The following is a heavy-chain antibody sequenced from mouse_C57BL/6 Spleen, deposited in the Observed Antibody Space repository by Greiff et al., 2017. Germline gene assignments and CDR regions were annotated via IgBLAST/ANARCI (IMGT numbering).Heavy chain of an antibody. J-gene: IGHJ2*01. Sequence: VQLQQSVAELVRPGASVKLSCTASGFNFKNTYMHWVKQRPEQGLEWIGRIDPANGNTKYAPKFKGKATLTADTSSNTAYLQLSSLTSEDTAIYFCAREGDYAQFDYWGQGTTLTVSS. CDR3: AREGDYAQFDY. D-gene: IGHD2-4*01. CDR2: IDPANGNT. CDR1: GFNFKNTY. V-gene: IGHV14-3*01.